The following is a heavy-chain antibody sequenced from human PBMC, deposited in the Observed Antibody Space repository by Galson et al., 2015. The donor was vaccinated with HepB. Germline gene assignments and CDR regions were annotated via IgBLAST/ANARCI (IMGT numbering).Heavy chain of an antibody. J-gene: IGHJ6*02. CDR3: SRDAHGDSWVGGGMDV. Sequence: SLRLSCAASGSTFSDYGMHWVRQAPGKGLEWVAVIWTDGSKQYYADSVRGRFTISRDNSKNTLYLQMNSLRAEDTAVYYCSRDAHGDSWVGGGMDVWGQGTTVTVSS. CDR1: GSTFSDYG. V-gene: IGHV3-33*01. CDR2: IWTDGSKQ. D-gene: IGHD4-17*01.